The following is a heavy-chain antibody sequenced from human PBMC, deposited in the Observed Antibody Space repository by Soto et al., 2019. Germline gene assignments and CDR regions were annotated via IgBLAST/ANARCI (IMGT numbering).Heavy chain of an antibody. D-gene: IGHD2-2*01. CDR2: IIPIFGTA. Sequence: ASVKVSCKASGGTFSSYAISWVRQAPGQGLEWMGGIIPIFGTANYAQKFQGRVTLTADESTSTAYMELSSLRSEDTAVYYCARDGFVVVVPAAIEEYYYYGMDVWGQGTTVTVSS. CDR3: ARDGFVVVVPAAIEEYYYYGMDV. J-gene: IGHJ6*02. V-gene: IGHV1-69*13. CDR1: GGTFSSYA.